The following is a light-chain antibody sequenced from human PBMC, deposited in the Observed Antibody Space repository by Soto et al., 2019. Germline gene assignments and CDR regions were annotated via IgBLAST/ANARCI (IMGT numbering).Light chain of an antibody. CDR2: DSY. CDR1: ENVDIY. Sequence: EVILTQSPATLSLSPGERATLSCRASENVDIYLAWYQQKPGQAPRLLIYDSYNRATGIPPRFSGSGSGTAFTLTISSLEPEDFAVYYCLQRRNWPPLTFGGGTKVEIK. V-gene: IGKV3-11*01. J-gene: IGKJ4*01. CDR3: LQRRNWPPLT.